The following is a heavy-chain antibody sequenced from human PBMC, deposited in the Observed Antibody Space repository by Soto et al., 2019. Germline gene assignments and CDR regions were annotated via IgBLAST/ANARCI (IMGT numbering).Heavy chain of an antibody. J-gene: IGHJ5*02. CDR2: ISESGDNA. V-gene: IGHV3-23*01. CDR1: GFPFNTSA. D-gene: IGHD5-18*01. CDR3: AKGGYNYGLDP. Sequence: VSLRLSCATSGFPFNTSAMRSCRQSPGKGPEWVSAISESGDNAFYSDSVQGRFTISRDNSYNILYLQMNSLRAEDTALYFCAKGGYNYGLDPWGQGTLVTVSS.